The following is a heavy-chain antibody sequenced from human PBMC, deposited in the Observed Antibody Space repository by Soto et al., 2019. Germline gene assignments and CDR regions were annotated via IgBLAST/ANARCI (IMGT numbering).Heavy chain of an antibody. CDR1: GGTFSSYA. D-gene: IGHD2-2*02. J-gene: IGHJ6*02. V-gene: IGHV1-69*12. CDR2: IIPIFGTA. CDR3: ATHEIGHCISASCYKGGYYYGMDV. Sequence: QVQLVQSGAEVKKPGSSVKVSCKASGGTFSSYAISWVRQAPGQGLEWMGGIIPIFGTADYAQKFQGRVTITADESTNTAYMELSSLRSEDTAMYYCATHEIGHCISASCYKGGYYYGMDVWGQGTTVTVSS.